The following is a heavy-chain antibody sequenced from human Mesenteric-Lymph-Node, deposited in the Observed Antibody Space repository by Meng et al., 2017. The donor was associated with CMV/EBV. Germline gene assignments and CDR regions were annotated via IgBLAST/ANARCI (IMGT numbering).Heavy chain of an antibody. Sequence: GFTVDKYAMTWVRQVPGKGLEWVAGISSSGDGIYYGDSVKGRFTISRDNSKNTVYLQMNSLRAEDTAVYYCAKDLVAYGGNPYYFDSWGQGTLVTVSS. CDR1: GFTVDKYA. V-gene: IGHV3-23*01. D-gene: IGHD4-23*01. J-gene: IGHJ4*02. CDR2: ISSSGDGI. CDR3: AKDLVAYGGNPYYFDS.